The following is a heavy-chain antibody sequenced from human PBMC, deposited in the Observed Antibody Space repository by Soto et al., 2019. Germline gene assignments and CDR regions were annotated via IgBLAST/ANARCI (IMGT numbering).Heavy chain of an antibody. Sequence: ASVKVSCKASGYTFTSYGISWVRQAPGQGLEWMGWISAYNGNTNYAQKLQGRVTMTTDTSTSTAYMELRSLRSDDTAVYYCARERSQSHRGYDSTTESDYWGQGTLVAVCS. CDR3: ARERSQSHRGYDSTTESDY. CDR1: GYTFTSYG. D-gene: IGHD3-22*01. CDR2: ISAYNGNT. V-gene: IGHV1-18*01. J-gene: IGHJ4*02.